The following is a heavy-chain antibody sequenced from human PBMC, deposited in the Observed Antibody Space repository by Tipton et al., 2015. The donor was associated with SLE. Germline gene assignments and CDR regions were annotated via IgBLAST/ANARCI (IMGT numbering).Heavy chain of an antibody. CDR1: GGSISSYY. Sequence: TLSLTCTVSGGSISSYYWSWIRQPPGKGLEWIGYIYYSGSTNYIPSLKSRVTISVDTSKNQFSLKLSSVTAADTAVYYCARHNRLWFTDWGQGTLVTVSS. V-gene: IGHV4-59*08. CDR3: ARHNRLWFTD. J-gene: IGHJ4*02. D-gene: IGHD3-10*01. CDR2: IYYSGST.